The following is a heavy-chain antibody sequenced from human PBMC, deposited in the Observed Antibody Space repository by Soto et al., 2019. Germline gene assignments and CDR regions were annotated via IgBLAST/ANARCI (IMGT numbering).Heavy chain of an antibody. CDR2: VWFDGSGK. V-gene: IGHV3-33*01. CDR1: AFTFSDYA. D-gene: IGHD3-16*01. Sequence: GGSLRLSCAASAFTFSDYAMHWVRQAPGKGLQWVASVWFDGSGKYYADSVMGRFTISRDNSKNTLYLQMNSLRAEDTAVYYCARDRDSDTFFPYFYGMDVWGQGTTVTVSS. CDR3: ARDRDSDTFFPYFYGMDV. J-gene: IGHJ6*02.